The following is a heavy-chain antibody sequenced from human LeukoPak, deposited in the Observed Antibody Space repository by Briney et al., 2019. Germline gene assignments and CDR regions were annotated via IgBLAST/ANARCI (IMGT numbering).Heavy chain of an antibody. CDR1: GFTFSNYA. D-gene: IGHD5-12*01. V-gene: IGHV3-23*01. CDR3: AKGGYDYVEIGYFDF. J-gene: IGHJ4*02. Sequence: GGSLRLSCAASGFTFSNYAMSWVRQAPGQGLEWVSVIIASSGSTFYAYSVKGRFTISRDNSKNTLYLQMNSLRDEDTAVYYCAKGGYDYVEIGYFDFWGQGTLVTVSS. CDR2: IIASSGST.